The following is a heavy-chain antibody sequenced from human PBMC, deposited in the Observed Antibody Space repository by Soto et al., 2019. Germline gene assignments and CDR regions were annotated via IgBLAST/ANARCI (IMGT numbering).Heavy chain of an antibody. CDR2: ISGSGGST. CDR1: GFTFSSYA. D-gene: IGHD5-12*01. J-gene: IGHJ4*02. V-gene: IGHV3-23*01. CDR3: AKKCRRDGYNYLYYFDY. Sequence: GGSLRLSCAASGFTFSSYAMSWVRQAPGKGLEWVSAISGSGGSTYYADSVKGRFTISRDNSKNTLYLQMNSLRAEDTAVYYCAKKCRRDGYNYLYYFDYWGQGSLVTFSS.